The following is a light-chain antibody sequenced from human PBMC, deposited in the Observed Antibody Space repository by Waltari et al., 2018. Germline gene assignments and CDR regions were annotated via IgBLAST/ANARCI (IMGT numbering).Light chain of an antibody. CDR2: GAT. J-gene: IGKJ2*01. CDR1: QSVSSN. V-gene: IGKV3-15*01. CDR3: QQYNNWPPQDA. Sequence: ILMTQSPATLSVSPGERATLSCRASQSVSSNLAWYQQQPGQAPRLLIYGATTRATGIPARFSGSGSGTEFTLTISSLQSEDFAIYYCQQYNNWPPQDAFGQGTKLEIK.